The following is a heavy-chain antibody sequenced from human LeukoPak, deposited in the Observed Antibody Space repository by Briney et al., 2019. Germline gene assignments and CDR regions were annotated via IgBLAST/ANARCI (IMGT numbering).Heavy chain of an antibody. V-gene: IGHV4-4*07. CDR3: ARVHRDNYDILPGQYYFDY. J-gene: IGHJ4*02. CDR1: GGSISSYY. D-gene: IGHD3-9*01. CDR2: IYTSGST. Sequence: SETLSLTCTVSGGSISSYYWSWLRQPAGKGLEWIGRIYTSGSTNYNPSLKSRVTMSVDTSKNQFSLKLSSVTAADTAVYYCARVHRDNYDILPGQYYFDYWGQGTLVTVSS.